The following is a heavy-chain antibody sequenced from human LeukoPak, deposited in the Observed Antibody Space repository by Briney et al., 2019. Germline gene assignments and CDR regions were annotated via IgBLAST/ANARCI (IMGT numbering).Heavy chain of an antibody. D-gene: IGHD1-26*01. CDR2: INHNGNVN. CDR3: ARVDSGSYNPRDY. Sequence: GGSLRLSCAASGFTFSSYWMNWARQAPGKGLEWVASINHNGNVNYYVDSVKGRFTISRDNAKNSLYLQMNSLRAEDTAVYYCARVDSGSYNPRDYWGQGTLVTVSS. CDR1: GFTFSSYW. V-gene: IGHV3-7*01. J-gene: IGHJ4*02.